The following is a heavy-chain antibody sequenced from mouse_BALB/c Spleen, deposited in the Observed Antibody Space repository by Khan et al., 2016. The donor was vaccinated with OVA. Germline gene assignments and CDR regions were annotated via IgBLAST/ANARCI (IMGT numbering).Heavy chain of an antibody. CDR3: AISLVDYYAMDY. Sequence: EVELVESGGGVVKPGGSLKLSCSASGFTFSSYAMSWVRQTPEKRLEWVATISSGGHYTFYPDRVKGRFTISRDSAKHTLYLQMSSLKPEDTAMYYCAISLVDYYAMDYWGQGTSVTVSS. CDR2: ISSGGHYT. D-gene: IGHD2-2*01. V-gene: IGHV5-9-3*01. J-gene: IGHJ4*01. CDR1: GFTFSSYA.